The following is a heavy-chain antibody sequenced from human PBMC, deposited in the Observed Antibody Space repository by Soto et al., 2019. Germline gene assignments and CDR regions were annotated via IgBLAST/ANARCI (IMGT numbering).Heavy chain of an antibody. D-gene: IGHD2-21*01. V-gene: IGHV3-30*02. CDR1: GFTFSRYG. CDR2: IWYDGST. Sequence: GGSLRLSCEASGFTFSRYGMHWVRQAPGKGLEWVAFIWYDGSTYFAASVKGRFTIFRDNSKNTLYLQMTSLRAEDTAVYYCAKDIVVVPARGGAFDIWGQGTMVTVSS. J-gene: IGHJ3*02. CDR3: AKDIVVVPARGGAFDI.